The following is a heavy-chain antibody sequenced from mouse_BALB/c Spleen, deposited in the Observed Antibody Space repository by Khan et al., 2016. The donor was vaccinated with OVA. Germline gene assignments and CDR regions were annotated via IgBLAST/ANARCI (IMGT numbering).Heavy chain of an antibody. CDR2: INTYTGEP. CDR3: ARSRGNFLLDC. D-gene: IGHD2-1*01. V-gene: IGHV9-1*02. Sequence: QIQLVQSGPELKKPGETVRTSCRAFGYTFIDYGINWVKQAPGKGLKWMGWINTYTGEPTYVDEFKGWFAFCFETSASTAHLLINILKTKYMATYFCARSRGNFLLDCWGQGTTLTVSS. J-gene: IGHJ2*01. CDR1: GYTFIDYG.